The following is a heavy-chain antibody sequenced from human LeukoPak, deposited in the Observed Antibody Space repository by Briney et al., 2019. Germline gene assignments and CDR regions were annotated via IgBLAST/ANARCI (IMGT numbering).Heavy chain of an antibody. CDR2: ISGSGGDT. CDR3: AKQYGDNDY. J-gene: IGHJ4*02. Sequence: GESLRLSCAASGFTFSSFAMIWVRQAPGKGLEWVSGISGSGGDTYYADSVKGRFTISRDNSKNTLYLQMNSLRAEDTAVYYCAKQYGDNDYWGQGTLVTVSS. CDR1: GFTFSSFA. D-gene: IGHD4-23*01. V-gene: IGHV3-23*01.